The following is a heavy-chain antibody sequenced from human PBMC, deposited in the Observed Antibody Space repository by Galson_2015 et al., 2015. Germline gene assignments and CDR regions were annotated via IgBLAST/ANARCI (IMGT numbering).Heavy chain of an antibody. Sequence: ATLSLPCTVSGGSISSSSYYWGWIRQPPGQGLEWIGSIYYSGSTYYNPSLKSQVTISVDTSKNQFSLKLSSVTAADTAVYYCARQWLVRAWFDPRGQGTLVTVSS. CDR1: GGSISSSSYY. CDR3: ARQWLVRAWFDP. V-gene: IGHV4-39*01. D-gene: IGHD6-19*01. CDR2: IYYSGST. J-gene: IGHJ5*02.